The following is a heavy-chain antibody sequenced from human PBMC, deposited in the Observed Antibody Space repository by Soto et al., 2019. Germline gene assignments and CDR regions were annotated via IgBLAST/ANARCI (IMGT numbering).Heavy chain of an antibody. J-gene: IGHJ4*02. V-gene: IGHV1-2*04. CDR3: ARDLGPGGMGGNYYDSSGYYYFDY. Sequence: ASVKVSCKASGYTFTGYYMHWVRQAPGQGLEWMGWINPNSGGTNYAQKFQGWVTMTRDTSISTAYMELSRLRSDDTAVYYCARDLGPGGMGGNYYDSSGYYYFDYWGQGTLVTVSS. D-gene: IGHD3-22*01. CDR1: GYTFTGYY. CDR2: INPNSGGT.